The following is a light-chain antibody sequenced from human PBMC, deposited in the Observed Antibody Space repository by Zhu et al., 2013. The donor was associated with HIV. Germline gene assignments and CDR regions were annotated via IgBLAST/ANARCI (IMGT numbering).Light chain of an antibody. J-gene: IGKJ1*01. CDR2: GAS. CDR3: QQFGSSPWT. V-gene: IGKV3-15*01. Sequence: EIVMTQSPATLSVSPGERATLSCRASQSVSSSLAWYQQKPGQAPRLLIEGASTRATGIPARFSGSGSGTEFTLTISSLQSEDFAVYYCQQFGSSPWTFGQGTKVEI. CDR1: QSVSSS.